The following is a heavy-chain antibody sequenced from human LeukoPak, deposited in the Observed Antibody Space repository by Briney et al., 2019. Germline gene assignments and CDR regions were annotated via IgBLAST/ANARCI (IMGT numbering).Heavy chain of an antibody. D-gene: IGHD1-26*01. V-gene: IGHV1-2*02. CDR1: GYTFTDYY. CDR3: ARGRLSAGWEIRPKFDY. Sequence: GASVKVSCKASGYTFTDYYIHWVRQAPGQGLEWMGWINPKSGDTNYAQKFQGRVTMTKYTYIDTAHMELSRLTSDDTAVYYCARGRLSAGWEIRPKFDYWGQGTLVTVSS. CDR2: INPKSGDT. J-gene: IGHJ4*02.